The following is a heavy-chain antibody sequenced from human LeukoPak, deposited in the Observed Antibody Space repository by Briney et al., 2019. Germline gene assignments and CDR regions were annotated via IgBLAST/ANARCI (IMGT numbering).Heavy chain of an antibody. D-gene: IGHD3-22*01. CDR2: IYPGDSDT. Sequence: GESLKISCKGSGYSFTSYWIGWVRQMPGKGLEWMGIIYPGDSDTRYSPSFQGQVTISADKSISTAYLQWSSLKASDTAMYYCARGGYDSSGYYLDKYYFDYWGQGTQVTVSS. J-gene: IGHJ4*02. CDR3: ARGGYDSSGYYLDKYYFDY. V-gene: IGHV5-51*01. CDR1: GYSFTSYW.